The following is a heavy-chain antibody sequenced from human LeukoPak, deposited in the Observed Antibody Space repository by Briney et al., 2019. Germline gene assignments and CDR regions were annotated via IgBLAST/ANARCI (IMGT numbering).Heavy chain of an antibody. D-gene: IGHD3-9*01. CDR1: GFTFSSYW. J-gene: IGHJ4*02. CDR2: INSDGSST. V-gene: IGHV3-74*01. Sequence: PGVSLRLSCAASGFTFSSYWIHWVRQAPGKGLVWVSRINSDGSSTSYADSVKGRFTISRDNAKNTLYLQMNSLRAEDTAVYYCAREPPLLTGLDLWGQGTLVTVSS. CDR3: AREPPLLTGLDL.